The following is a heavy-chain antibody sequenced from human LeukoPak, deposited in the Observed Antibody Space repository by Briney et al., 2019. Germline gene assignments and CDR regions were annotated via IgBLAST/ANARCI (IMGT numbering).Heavy chain of an antibody. V-gene: IGHV5-51*01. CDR3: ARTDWNGDGIYYFNY. CDR2: IYPGDSDT. D-gene: IGHD1-1*01. J-gene: IGHJ4*02. Sequence: PGESLKISCKGSGYSFTSYWIGWVRQMPGKGLEWMGIIYPGDSDTRYSPSFQGQVTISADKSISTAYLQWSSLKASDTAMYYCARTDWNGDGIYYFNYWGQGTLVTVSS. CDR1: GYSFTSYW.